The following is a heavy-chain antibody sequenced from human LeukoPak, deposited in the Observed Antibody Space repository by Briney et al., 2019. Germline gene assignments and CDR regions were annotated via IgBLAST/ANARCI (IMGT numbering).Heavy chain of an antibody. D-gene: IGHD1-26*01. Sequence: GGSLRLSCAASGFTFSNYEMNWVRQAPGQGLEWVSYISSSGSTIYYADSVKGRFTISRDNAKNSLWLQMNSLRAEDTAVYYCARDASLVGTTDFDCWGQGILVTVSS. CDR1: GFTFSNYE. J-gene: IGHJ4*02. V-gene: IGHV3-48*03. CDR3: ARDASLVGTTDFDC. CDR2: ISSSGSTI.